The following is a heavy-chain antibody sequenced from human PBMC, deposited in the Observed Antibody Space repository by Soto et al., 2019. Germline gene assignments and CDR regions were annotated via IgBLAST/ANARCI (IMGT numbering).Heavy chain of an antibody. Sequence: EVQLLESGGGLVQPGGSLRLSCAASGFTFSSYAMSWVRQAPGKGLEWVSAISGSGGSTYYADSVKGRFIISRDNSKNTLYLQMSSLRAEDTAVYYCAKFSRLQMTYWYFDLWGRGTLVTVSS. J-gene: IGHJ2*01. D-gene: IGHD2-2*01. CDR2: ISGSGGST. CDR1: GFTFSSYA. CDR3: AKFSRLQMTYWYFDL. V-gene: IGHV3-23*01.